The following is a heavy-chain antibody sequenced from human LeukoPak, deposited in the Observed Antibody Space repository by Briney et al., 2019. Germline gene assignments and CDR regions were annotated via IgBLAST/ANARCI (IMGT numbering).Heavy chain of an antibody. CDR2: ISWNSVGI. CDR1: GFTFDDYA. V-gene: IGHV3-9*01. Sequence: GGSLRLSCAASGFTFDDYAMHWVRQAPGKGLEWVSGISWNSVGIGYADSVKGRFTISRDNAKNSLYLQMNSLRAEDTALYYCARSCRSGYYSGFDYWGQGTLVTVSS. CDR3: ARSCRSGYYSGFDY. D-gene: IGHD3-3*01. J-gene: IGHJ4*02.